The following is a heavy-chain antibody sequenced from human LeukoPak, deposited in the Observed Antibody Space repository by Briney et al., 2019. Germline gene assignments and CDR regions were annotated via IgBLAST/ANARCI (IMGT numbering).Heavy chain of an antibody. Sequence: GASVKVSCKASGYTFTSYDINWVRQATGQGLEWMGWMNPNSGNTGYAQKFQGRVTMTRNTSISTAYMELSSLKASDTAMYYCARHPHYDSSEGGFDPWGQGTLVTVSS. CDR2: MNPNSGNT. V-gene: IGHV1-8*01. CDR1: GYTFTSYD. D-gene: IGHD3-22*01. J-gene: IGHJ5*02. CDR3: ARHPHYDSSEGGFDP.